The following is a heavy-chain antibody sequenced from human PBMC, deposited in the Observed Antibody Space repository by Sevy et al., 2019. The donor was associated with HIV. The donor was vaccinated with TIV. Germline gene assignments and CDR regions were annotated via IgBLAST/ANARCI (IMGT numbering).Heavy chain of an antibody. V-gene: IGHV1-18*01. Sequence: ASVKVSCEASGYTFSTYGINWVRQAPGQGLEWMGWINTFTGDTNYLQTLQDRVTMTKDTSTSTVYMEPRSLRSDDTAVYYCARGYCSGGRCYPGGYWGQGTLVTVSS. CDR3: ARGYCSGGRCYPGGY. D-gene: IGHD2-15*01. CDR2: INTFTGDT. CDR1: GYTFSTYG. J-gene: IGHJ4*02.